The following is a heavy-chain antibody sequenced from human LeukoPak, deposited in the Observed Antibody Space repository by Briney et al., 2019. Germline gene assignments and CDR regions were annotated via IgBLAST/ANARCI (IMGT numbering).Heavy chain of an antibody. CDR3: ARVVLSTVAGPTRAYNWFDP. D-gene: IGHD6-19*01. V-gene: IGHV1-2*02. Sequence: ASVKVSCTASGYTFTGYYMHWVRQAPGQGLEWMGWINPNSGGTNYAQKFQGRVTMTRDTSISTAYMELSRLRSDDTAVYYCARVVLSTVAGPTRAYNWFDPWGQGTLVTVSS. CDR2: INPNSGGT. J-gene: IGHJ5*02. CDR1: GYTFTGYY.